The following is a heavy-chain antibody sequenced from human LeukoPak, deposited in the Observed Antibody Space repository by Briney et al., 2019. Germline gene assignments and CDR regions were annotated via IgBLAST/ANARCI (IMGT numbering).Heavy chain of an antibody. CDR2: ISSSSSYI. J-gene: IGHJ2*01. CDR1: GFTFSSYS. V-gene: IGHV3-21*04. D-gene: IGHD6-13*01. CDR3: AKEDIAAAAGYFDL. Sequence: GGSLRLSCAASGFTFSSYSMNWVRQAPGKGLEWVSSISSSSSYIYYADSVKGRFTISRDNAKNSLYLQMNSLRPEDTALYYCAKEDIAAAAGYFDLWGRGTLVTVSS.